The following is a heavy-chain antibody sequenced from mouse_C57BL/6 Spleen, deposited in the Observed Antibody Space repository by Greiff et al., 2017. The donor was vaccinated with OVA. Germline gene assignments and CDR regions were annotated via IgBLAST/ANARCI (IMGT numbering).Heavy chain of an antibody. J-gene: IGHJ2*01. D-gene: IGHD2-2*01. CDR3: ARTVTTGVDY. Sequence: VQLQQSGPGLVKPSQSLSLTCSVTGYSITSGYYWNWIRQFPGNKLEWMGYISYDGSNNYNPSLKNRISITRDTSKNQFFLKLKSVTTEDTATYYCARTVTTGVDYWGQGTTLTVSS. CDR2: ISYDGSN. CDR1: GYSITSGYY. V-gene: IGHV3-6*01.